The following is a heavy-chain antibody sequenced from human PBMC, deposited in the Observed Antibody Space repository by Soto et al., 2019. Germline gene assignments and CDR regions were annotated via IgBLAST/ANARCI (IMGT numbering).Heavy chain of an antibody. CDR3: VRQVHPGYSSD. J-gene: IGHJ4*02. CDR1: GYTFTSYD. V-gene: IGHV1-8*01. Sequence: ASVKVSCKASGYTFTSYDINWVRQAPGQGLEWVGWINPTSEYTAHAQKFQGRVTLTREISTATAYMELNSLTSEDTAVYFCVRQVHPGYSSDWGPGTQVTVS. CDR2: INPTSEYT. D-gene: IGHD2-15*01.